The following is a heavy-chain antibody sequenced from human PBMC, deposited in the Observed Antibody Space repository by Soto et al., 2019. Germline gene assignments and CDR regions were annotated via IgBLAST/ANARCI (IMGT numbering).Heavy chain of an antibody. D-gene: IGHD3-3*01. CDR3: ARGVYYDFWSGHHEHYYMDV. CDR2: INHSGST. CDR1: GGSFSGYY. V-gene: IGHV4-34*01. J-gene: IGHJ6*03. Sequence: PETLSLTXAVYGGSFSGYYWSWIRQPPGKGLEWIGEINHSGSTNYNPSLKSRVTISVDTSKNQFSLKLSSVTAADTAVYYCARGVYYDFWSGHHEHYYMDVWGKGTTVTVSS.